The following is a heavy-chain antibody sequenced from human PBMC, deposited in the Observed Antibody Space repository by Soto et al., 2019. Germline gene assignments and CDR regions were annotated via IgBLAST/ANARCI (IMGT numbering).Heavy chain of an antibody. Sequence: QAQLVQSGAEVKKPGASVKVSCKASGFSFTSYGFSWVRQAPGQGRELMGWISAYSGNAKYEEKIQDRVTMTTDTATSTVYMEVRRLRSDAAAVYYCARRGSGTFYEAVAIWGEGTMVTVSS. CDR2: ISAYSGNA. J-gene: IGHJ3*02. CDR3: ARRGSGTFYEAVAI. V-gene: IGHV1-18*04. D-gene: IGHD1-1*01. CDR1: GFSFTSYG.